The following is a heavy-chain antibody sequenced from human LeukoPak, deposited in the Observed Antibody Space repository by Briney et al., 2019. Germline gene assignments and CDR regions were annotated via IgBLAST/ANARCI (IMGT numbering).Heavy chain of an antibody. V-gene: IGHV4-59*01. Sequence: SETLSLICTVSVGSISRYYWIWIRQPPGKGLVGSGYIYYSGSTNYNTSLKSRVTISVDTSKNQCSLKLSSVTAADTAVYYCARAIVGTVTTTFDYWGQGTLVTVSS. J-gene: IGHJ4*02. CDR3: ARAIVGTVTTTFDY. CDR1: VGSISRYY. D-gene: IGHD4-11*01. CDR2: IYYSGST.